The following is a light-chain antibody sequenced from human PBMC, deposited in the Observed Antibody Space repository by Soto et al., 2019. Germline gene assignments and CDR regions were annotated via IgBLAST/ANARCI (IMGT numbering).Light chain of an antibody. CDR3: QQLNSYPLT. CDR1: QGISSY. V-gene: IGKV1-9*01. J-gene: IGKJ4*01. CDR2: AAS. Sequence: DIQLTQSPSFLSASVGDRVTITCRASQGISSYLAWYQQKPGKAPRLLIYAASTLQSGVPSRFSGSGSGTEFTLTISSLQPEDFATYYCQQLNSYPLTFGRGTKWIS.